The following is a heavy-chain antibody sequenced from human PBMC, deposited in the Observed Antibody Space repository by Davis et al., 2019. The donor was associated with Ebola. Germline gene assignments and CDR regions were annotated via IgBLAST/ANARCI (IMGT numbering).Heavy chain of an antibody. V-gene: IGHV3-23*01. CDR1: GFTFSSYA. CDR2: ISGSGGST. Sequence: PGGSLRLSCAASGFTFSSYAMSWVRQAPGKGLEWVSAISGSGGSTYYADSVKGRFTISRDNSKNTLYLQMNSLRAEDTAVYYCAKVFEVVAVAGTGWFDPWGQGTLVTVSS. J-gene: IGHJ5*02. CDR3: AKVFEVVAVAGTGWFDP. D-gene: IGHD6-19*01.